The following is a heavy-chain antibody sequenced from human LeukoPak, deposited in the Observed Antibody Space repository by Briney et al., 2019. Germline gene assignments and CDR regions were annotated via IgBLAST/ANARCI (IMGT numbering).Heavy chain of an antibody. CDR1: GYSISSGYY. CDR3: ARDAIIKKTTVVTQGEIRKQAFDY. CDR2: IYHSGST. D-gene: IGHD4-23*01. V-gene: IGHV4-38-2*02. J-gene: IGHJ4*02. Sequence: SETLPLTCTVSGYSISSGYYWGWIRQPPGKGLEWIGSIYHSGSTYYNPSLKSRVTISVDTSKNQFSLKLSSVTAADTAVYYCARDAIIKKTTVVTQGEIRKQAFDYWGQGTLVTVSS.